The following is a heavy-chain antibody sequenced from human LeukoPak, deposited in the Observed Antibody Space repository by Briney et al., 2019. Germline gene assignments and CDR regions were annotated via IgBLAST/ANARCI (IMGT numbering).Heavy chain of an antibody. D-gene: IGHD3-22*01. J-gene: IGHJ4*02. Sequence: PGGSLRLSCAASGFTFSSYAMSWVRQAPGKGLEWVSAISGSGGSTYYADSVKGRFTISRDNAKNSLYLQMNSLRAEDTAVYYCARELYYYDSSGLYWGQGTLVTVSS. CDR2: ISGSGGST. V-gene: IGHV3-23*01. CDR1: GFTFSSYA. CDR3: ARELYYYDSSGLY.